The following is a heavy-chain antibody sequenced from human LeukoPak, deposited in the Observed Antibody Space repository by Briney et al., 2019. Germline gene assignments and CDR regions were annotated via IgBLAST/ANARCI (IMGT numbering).Heavy chain of an antibody. J-gene: IGHJ4*02. CDR2: IYYSGIT. CDR1: GGSISSSY. Sequence: PSESLSLTCTVSGGSISSSYWSWLRQPPGKGLEWIGYIYYSGITNYNPSLKSRVTITLDTSKNQFSLKLNSVTAADTAVYYCARASGAFDYWGQGALVTVSS. V-gene: IGHV4-59*01. CDR3: ARASGAFDY.